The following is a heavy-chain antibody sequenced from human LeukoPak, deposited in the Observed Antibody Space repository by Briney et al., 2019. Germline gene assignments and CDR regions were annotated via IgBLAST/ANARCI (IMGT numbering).Heavy chain of an antibody. Sequence: VASVKVSCKASGYTFTGYFMHWVRRAPGQGLEWMGWINPNSGGTNYAQKFQGRVTMTRDTSISTAYMELSRLRSDDTAVYFCARASYYFDSSGYVSDAFDIWGQGTVVTVSS. J-gene: IGHJ3*02. CDR1: GYTFTGYF. D-gene: IGHD3-22*01. V-gene: IGHV1-2*02. CDR2: INPNSGGT. CDR3: ARASYYFDSSGYVSDAFDI.